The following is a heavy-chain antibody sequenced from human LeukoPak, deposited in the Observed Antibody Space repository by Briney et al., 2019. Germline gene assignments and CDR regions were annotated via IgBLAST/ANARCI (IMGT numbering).Heavy chain of an antibody. J-gene: IGHJ4*02. Sequence: GGSLRLSCAASGFTFSSYWMHWVRQAPGKGLMWVSRINNDGSRTTYADSVKGRFTISRDNSKNTLSLQMNGLRAEDTAIYYCARVGTYTYGSPVDHWGQGTLVTVSS. CDR2: INNDGSRT. CDR3: ARVGTYTYGSPVDH. CDR1: GFTFSSYW. D-gene: IGHD5-18*01. V-gene: IGHV3-74*03.